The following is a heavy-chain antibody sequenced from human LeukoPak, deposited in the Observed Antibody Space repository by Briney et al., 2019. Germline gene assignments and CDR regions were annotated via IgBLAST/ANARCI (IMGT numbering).Heavy chain of an antibody. V-gene: IGHV3-48*01. CDR1: GITFGTYS. CDR2: ISSSGSTK. CDR3: ARGGLSIMGY. Sequence: PGGFLRLSCGASGITFGTYSMNWVREAPGKGLEWVSYISSSGSTKYYADSVKGRFTISRDNARNSLYLQMNSLRAEDTAVYFCARGGLSIMGYWGQGTLVTVSS. D-gene: IGHD2/OR15-2a*01. J-gene: IGHJ4*02.